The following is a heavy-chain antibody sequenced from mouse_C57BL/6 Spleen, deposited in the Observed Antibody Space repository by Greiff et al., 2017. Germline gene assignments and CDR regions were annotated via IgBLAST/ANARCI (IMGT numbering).Heavy chain of an antibody. CDR2: IDPSDSYT. V-gene: IGHV1-69*01. J-gene: IGHJ2*01. CDR3: ARGGGSSVEHY. D-gene: IGHD1-1*01. CDR1: GYTFTSYW. Sequence: QVQLQQPGAELVMPGASVKLSCKASGYTFTSYWMHWVKQRPGQGLEWIGEIDPSDSYTNYNQKFKGKSTLTVDKSSSTAYMQLSSLTSEDSAVYYGARGGGSSVEHYWGQGTTLTVSS.